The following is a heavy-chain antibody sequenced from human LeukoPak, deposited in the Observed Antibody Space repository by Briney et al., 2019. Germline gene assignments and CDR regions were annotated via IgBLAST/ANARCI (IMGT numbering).Heavy chain of an antibody. J-gene: IGHJ4*02. Sequence: GESLKISCEGSGYSFTNSWIGWVRQMPGKGLEWMGIIYPGDSDIRYSPSFQGQVTISADKSISTAYLQWSSLQASDTAMYYCARHHGAYCGGDCYSDWGQGTLVTVSS. D-gene: IGHD2-21*02. CDR2: IYPGDSDI. V-gene: IGHV5-51*01. CDR1: GYSFTNSW. CDR3: ARHHGAYCGGDCYSD.